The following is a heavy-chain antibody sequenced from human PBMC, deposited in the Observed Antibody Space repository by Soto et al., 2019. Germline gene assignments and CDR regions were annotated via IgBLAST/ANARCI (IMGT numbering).Heavy chain of an antibody. V-gene: IGHV4-31*03. CDR1: GGSISSGGYY. J-gene: IGHJ6*02. CDR2: IYYSGST. D-gene: IGHD3-22*01. CDR3: ARHNYDSSGTAVDV. Sequence: QVQLQESGPGLVKPSQTLSLTCTVSGGSISSGGYYWSWIRQHPGKGLEWIGDIYYSGSTYYNPSRKSRITISVDTSKNQFSLKLSSVTAADTAVYYCARHNYDSSGTAVDVWGQGTTVTVSS.